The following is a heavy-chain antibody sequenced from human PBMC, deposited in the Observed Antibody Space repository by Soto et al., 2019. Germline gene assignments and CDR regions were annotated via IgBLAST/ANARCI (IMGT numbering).Heavy chain of an antibody. Sequence: PSETLSLTCTVSGGSISSYYWSWIRQPPGKGLEWIGYIYYSGSTNYNPSLKGRVTISVDTSKNQFSLKLSSVTAADTAVYYCARSERSYDILTGYYIWYFDYWGQGTLVTVSS. CDR2: IYYSGST. V-gene: IGHV4-59*01. D-gene: IGHD3-9*01. J-gene: IGHJ4*02. CDR1: GGSISSYY. CDR3: ARSERSYDILTGYYIWYFDY.